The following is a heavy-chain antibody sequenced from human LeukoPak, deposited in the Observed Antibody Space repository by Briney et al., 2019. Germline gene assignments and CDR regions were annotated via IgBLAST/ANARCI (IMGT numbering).Heavy chain of an antibody. CDR3: ARVSRYSYGFGYAFDI. CDR1: GYTFTSYG. Sequence: DSVKVSCKASGYTFTSYGISWVRQAPGQGLERMGWISAYNGNTNYAQKLQGRVTMTTDTSTSTAYMELRSLRSDDTAVYYCARVSRYSYGFGYAFDIWGQGTMVTVSS. J-gene: IGHJ3*02. CDR2: ISAYNGNT. V-gene: IGHV1-18*01. D-gene: IGHD5-18*01.